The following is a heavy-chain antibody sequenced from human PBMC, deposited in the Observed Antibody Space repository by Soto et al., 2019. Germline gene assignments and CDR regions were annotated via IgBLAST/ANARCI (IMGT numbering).Heavy chain of an antibody. CDR2: ISAGGGST. CDR1: GFTFSTYS. CDR3: AHPRGYGVFDAYDF. Sequence: GESLKISCAASGFTFSTYSMSWVRQAPGKGLEWVSAISAGGGSTYYADSVNGRFTISRDNSINMLYLQMNSLRTEDTAVYYCAHPRGYGVFDAYDFWGQGAMVTVSS. D-gene: IGHD4-17*01. V-gene: IGHV3-23*01. J-gene: IGHJ3*01.